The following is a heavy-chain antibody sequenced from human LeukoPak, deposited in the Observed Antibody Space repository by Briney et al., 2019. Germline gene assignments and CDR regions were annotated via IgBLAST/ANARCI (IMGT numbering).Heavy chain of an antibody. CDR3: AREVSRDSFDY. Sequence: ASVKVSCKASGYTFTNSRISWVRQAPGQGLEWMGWISAYNGNTNYARKLQGRVTMTTDTYTSTAYMQRRGLRSDDTAVYFCAREVSRDSFDYWGQGTLVTISS. CDR2: ISAYNGNT. D-gene: IGHD6-13*01. J-gene: IGHJ4*02. V-gene: IGHV1-18*01. CDR1: GYTFTNSR.